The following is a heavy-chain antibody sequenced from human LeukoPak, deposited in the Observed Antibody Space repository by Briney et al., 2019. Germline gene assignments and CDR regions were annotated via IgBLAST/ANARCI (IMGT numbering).Heavy chain of an antibody. V-gene: IGHV1-24*01. CDR3: ATAPIGAVAGTFFDY. J-gene: IGHJ4*02. CDR2: FDPEDGET. Sequence: ASVKVSCKVSGYTLTELSMHWVRQAPGKGLEWMGGFDPEDGETIYAQKFQGRVTMTEDTPTDTAYMELSSLRSEDTAVYYCATAPIGAVAGTFFDYWGQGTLVTVSS. CDR1: GYTLTELS. D-gene: IGHD6-19*01.